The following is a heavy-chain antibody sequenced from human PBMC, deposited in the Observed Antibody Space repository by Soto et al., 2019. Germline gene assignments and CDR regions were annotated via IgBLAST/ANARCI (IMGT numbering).Heavy chain of an antibody. J-gene: IGHJ4*02. D-gene: IGHD2-15*01. CDR2: IYYIGST. CDR1: GGSISSGGYY. V-gene: IGHV4-31*03. Sequence: QVQLQESGPGLVKPSQTLSLTCTVSGGSISSGGYYWSWIRQHPGKGLEWIGYIYYIGSTYYNPSLKSRVTISVDTSKNQFSLKLSSVTAADTAVYYCARDHRGYCSGGSCYRYFDYWGQGTLVTVSS. CDR3: ARDHRGYCSGGSCYRYFDY.